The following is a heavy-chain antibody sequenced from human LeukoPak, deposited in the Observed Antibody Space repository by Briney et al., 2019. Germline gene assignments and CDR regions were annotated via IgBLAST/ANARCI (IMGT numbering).Heavy chain of an antibody. Sequence: GGSLRLSCVTSGFTFSTYAMSWVRQAPGKGLEWVSLISGSGSGTHYADSVKGRFTISRDNSKNMLYLHMNTLRADDTAVYYCARSGTEDGYNIYFDHWGQGTLVTVSS. V-gene: IGHV3-23*01. CDR2: ISGSGSGT. D-gene: IGHD5-24*01. CDR3: ARSGTEDGYNIYFDH. CDR1: GFTFSTYA. J-gene: IGHJ4*02.